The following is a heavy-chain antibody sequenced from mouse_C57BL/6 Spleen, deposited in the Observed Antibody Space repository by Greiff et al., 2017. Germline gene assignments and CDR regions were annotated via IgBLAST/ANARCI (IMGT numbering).Heavy chain of an antibody. CDR2: IHPSDSDT. CDR3: AIRGFTSGFAY. Sequence: QVQLQQPGAELVKPGASVKVSCTASGYTFTSYWMHWVKQRPGQGLEWIGRIHPSDSDTKDNQKFKGKATVTVDKSSSTAYMQLSSLTSEDSAVYYCAIRGFTSGFAYWGQGTLVTVSA. D-gene: IGHD2-12*01. CDR1: GYTFTSYW. V-gene: IGHV1-74*01. J-gene: IGHJ3*01.